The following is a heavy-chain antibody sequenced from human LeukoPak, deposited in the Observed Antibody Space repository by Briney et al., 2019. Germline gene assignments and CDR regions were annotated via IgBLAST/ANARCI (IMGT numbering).Heavy chain of an antibody. CDR3: ARAGSAAGYYFDY. D-gene: IGHD6-13*01. CDR2: INPSGGST. J-gene: IGHJ4*02. Sequence: ASVKVSCKASGYTFTSYYMHWVRQAPGQGLEWMGIINPSGGSTSYAQRFQGRVTMTRDTSTSTVYMELSSLRSEDTAVYHCARAGSAAGYYFDYWGQGTLVTVSS. CDR1: GYTFTSYY. V-gene: IGHV1-46*01.